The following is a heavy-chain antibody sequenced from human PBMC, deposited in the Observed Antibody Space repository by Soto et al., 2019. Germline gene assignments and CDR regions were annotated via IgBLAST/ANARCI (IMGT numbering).Heavy chain of an antibody. V-gene: IGHV1-8*02. Sequence: QVQLVQSGAEVKRPGASVKVYCETSGYTFTTYDINWVRQASVQGLEWMGCVNPSSGNTGYAQKFHGRVTMTRDTSISTAYMELSSLKSDDTAIYSCARASMYIWNDHWGQGTLVTVSS. J-gene: IGHJ5*02. D-gene: IGHD1-20*01. CDR3: ARASMYIWNDH. CDR2: VNPSSGNT. CDR1: GYTFTTYD.